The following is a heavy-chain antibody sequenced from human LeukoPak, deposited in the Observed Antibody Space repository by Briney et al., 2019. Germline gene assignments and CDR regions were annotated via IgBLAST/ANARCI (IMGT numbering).Heavy chain of an antibody. J-gene: IGHJ3*02. CDR1: GFTVSSNY. CDR3: ARKYYYDGSGSDAFDI. V-gene: IGHV3-53*01. Sequence: GGSLRLPCAASGFTVSSNYMSWVRQTPGKGLEWVSVIYSGGNTYYADSVKGRFTISRDNSKNTLYLQMNSLRAEDTAMYYCARKYYYDGSGSDAFDIWGQGTMVTVSS. D-gene: IGHD3-22*01. CDR2: IYSGGNT.